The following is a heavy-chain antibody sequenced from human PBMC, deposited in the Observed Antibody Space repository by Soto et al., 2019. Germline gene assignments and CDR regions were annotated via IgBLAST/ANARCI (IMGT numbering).Heavy chain of an antibody. CDR2: VYYTGSA. D-gene: IGHD6-6*01. CDR3: ARHARVYIGVEWFDT. Sequence: SETLSLTCSVSGVSISSSLYYWGWIRQPPGKGLEWIGSVYYTGSAYSSPSLKSRVTLSVDTSNNDFSLRLTSVTAADTAVYYCARHARVYIGVEWFDTWGPGTLVTVSS. CDR1: GVSISSSLYY. J-gene: IGHJ5*02. V-gene: IGHV4-39*01.